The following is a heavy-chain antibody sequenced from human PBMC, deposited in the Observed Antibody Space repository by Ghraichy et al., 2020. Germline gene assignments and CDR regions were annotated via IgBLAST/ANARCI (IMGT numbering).Heavy chain of an antibody. Sequence: GGSLRLSCAASGFTFSSYGMHWVRQAPGKGLEWVAVISYDGSNKYYADSVKGRFTISRDNSKNTLYLQMNSLRAEDTAVYYCAKDVYYYGSGSLDPWGQGTLVTVSS. D-gene: IGHD3-10*01. CDR1: GFTFSSYG. J-gene: IGHJ5*02. CDR2: ISYDGSNK. CDR3: AKDVYYYGSGSLDP. V-gene: IGHV3-30*18.